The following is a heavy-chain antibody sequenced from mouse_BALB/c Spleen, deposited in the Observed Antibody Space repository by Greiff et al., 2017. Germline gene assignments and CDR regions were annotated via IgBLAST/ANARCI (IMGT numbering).Heavy chain of an antibody. Sequence: EVQLVESGGGLVKPGGSLKLSCAASGFTFSSYAMSWVRQSPEKRLEWVAEISSGGSYTYYPDTVPGRFTISRDNAKNTLYLEMSSLRSEDTAMYYCARVITPLAYWGQGTLVTVSA. J-gene: IGHJ3*01. D-gene: IGHD2-4*01. CDR3: ARVITPLAY. CDR1: GFTFSSYA. CDR2: ISSGGSYT. V-gene: IGHV5-9-4*01.